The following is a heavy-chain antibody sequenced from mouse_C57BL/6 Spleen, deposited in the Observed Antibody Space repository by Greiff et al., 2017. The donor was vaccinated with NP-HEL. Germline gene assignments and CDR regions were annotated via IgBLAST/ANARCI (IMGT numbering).Heavy chain of an antibody. D-gene: IGHD2-4*01. V-gene: IGHV3-6*01. CDR3: AREGDYDAVFAY. Sequence: VQLKESGPGLVKPSQSLSLTCSVTGYSITSGYYWNWIRQFPGNKLEWMGYISYDGSNNYNPSLKNRISIARDTSKNQFFLKLNSVTTEDTATYYCAREGDYDAVFAYWGQGTLVTVSA. CDR2: ISYDGSN. CDR1: GYSITSGYY. J-gene: IGHJ3*01.